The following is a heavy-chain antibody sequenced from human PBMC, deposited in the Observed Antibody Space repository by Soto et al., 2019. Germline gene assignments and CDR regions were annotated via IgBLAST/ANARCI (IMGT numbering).Heavy chain of an antibody. J-gene: IGHJ6*02. CDR1: GYTFTSYG. V-gene: IGHV1-18*01. CDR3: ARDLGLYWFGELPHYGMDV. D-gene: IGHD3-10*01. Sequence: QVQLVQSGAEVKKPGASVKVSCKASGYTFTSYGISWVRQAPEQGLEWMGWISAYNGNTNYAQKLQGRVTMTTDTSTSTAYMELRSLRSDDTAVYYCARDLGLYWFGELPHYGMDVWGQGTTVTVSS. CDR2: ISAYNGNT.